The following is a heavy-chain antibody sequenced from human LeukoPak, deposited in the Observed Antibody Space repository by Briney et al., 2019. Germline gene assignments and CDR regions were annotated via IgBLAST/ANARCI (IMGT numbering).Heavy chain of an antibody. J-gene: IGHJ4*02. CDR1: GGSFSGYY. CDR3: ARGLWSGSGWYDY. D-gene: IGHD6-19*01. CDR2: INHSGST. Sequence: PSETLSLTCAVYGGSFSGYYWSWIRQPPGKGLEWIGEINHSGSTSYNPSLKSRVTISVDTSKNQFSLKLSSVTAADTAVYYCARGLWSGSGWYDYWGQGTLVTVSS. V-gene: IGHV4-34*01.